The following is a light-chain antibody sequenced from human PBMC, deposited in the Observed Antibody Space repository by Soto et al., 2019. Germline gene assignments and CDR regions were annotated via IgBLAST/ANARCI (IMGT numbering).Light chain of an antibody. Sequence: ILMTQSPATLSVSPGERATHSCRASQSVSSNLAWYQQKPGQGPRLLIYGASTRATGIPARFSGSGSGTEFTLTISSLQSEDFAVYFCQQYNDWPRTFGQGTKV. V-gene: IGKV3-15*01. CDR2: GAS. CDR3: QQYNDWPRT. CDR1: QSVSSN. J-gene: IGKJ1*01.